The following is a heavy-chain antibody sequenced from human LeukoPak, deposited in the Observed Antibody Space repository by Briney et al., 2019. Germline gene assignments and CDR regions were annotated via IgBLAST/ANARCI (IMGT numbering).Heavy chain of an antibody. CDR2: INHSGST. V-gene: IGHV4-34*01. D-gene: IGHD3-10*01. CDR1: GGSFSGYY. J-gene: IGHJ4*02. CDR3: ARSMGQSGIDC. Sequence: SETLSLTCAVYGGSFSGYYWSWIRQPPGKGLEWIGEINHSGSTNYNPSLKSRVTISVDTSKNQFSLQLNSVTPEDTAVYYCARSMGQSGIDCWGQGTLVTVSS.